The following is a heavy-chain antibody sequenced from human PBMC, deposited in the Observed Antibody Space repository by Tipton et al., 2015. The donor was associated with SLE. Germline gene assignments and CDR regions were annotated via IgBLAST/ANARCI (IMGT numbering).Heavy chain of an antibody. Sequence: SLRLSCAASGFTFSNYGMHWVRQAPGKGLEWVAVIWFDGSNKYYADSVKGRFTISRDNSKNTLYLQMNSLRAEDTALYYCTNSYPWGLADWGQRSLGTDSS. D-gene: IGHD3-16*01. V-gene: IGHV3-33*06. CDR2: IWFDGSNK. CDR3: TNSYPWGLAD. CDR1: GFTFSNYG. J-gene: IGHJ4*01.